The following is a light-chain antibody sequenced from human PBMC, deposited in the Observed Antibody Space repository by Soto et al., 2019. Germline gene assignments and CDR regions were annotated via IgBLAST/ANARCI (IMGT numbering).Light chain of an antibody. Sequence: QSALTQPPSASGSPGQSVTISCTGTSSDVGGYNYVSWYQQHPGKAPQLMIYEVSKRPSGVPDRFSGSKSGNTASLTVSGLQAEDEADYYCSSYGGINNLVFGGGTKVTVL. V-gene: IGLV2-8*01. CDR3: SSYGGINNLV. J-gene: IGLJ2*01. CDR1: SSDVGGYNY. CDR2: EVS.